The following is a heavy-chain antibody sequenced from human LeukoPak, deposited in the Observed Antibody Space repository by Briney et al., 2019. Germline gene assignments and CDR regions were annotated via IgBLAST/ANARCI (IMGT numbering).Heavy chain of an antibody. CDR1: GGSFSGYY. CDR3: ARVAPLYYDFWSGYYTGITQYYFDY. CDR2: IYYSGST. V-gene: IGHV4-30-4*01. D-gene: IGHD3-3*01. Sequence: SETLSLTCAVYGGSFSGYYWSWIRQPPGKGLEWIGYIYYSGSTYYNPSLKSRVTISVDTSKNQFSLKLSSVTAADTAVYYCARVAPLYYDFWSGYYTGITQYYFDYWGQGTLVTVSS. J-gene: IGHJ4*02.